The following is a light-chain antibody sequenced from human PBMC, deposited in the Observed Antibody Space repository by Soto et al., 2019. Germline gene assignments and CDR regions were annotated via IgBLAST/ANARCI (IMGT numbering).Light chain of an antibody. Sequence: DVQMTQSPSTLSPSVGDRVTITCRASQSFNTWLAWYQQKPGKAPKLLIYKTSILEGGVPSRFSGSGSGTEFTLTISSLQPAESATYDCQQYNSYPYTFGQGTKLQIK. J-gene: IGKJ2*01. CDR2: KTS. CDR1: QSFNTW. CDR3: QQYNSYPYT. V-gene: IGKV1-5*03.